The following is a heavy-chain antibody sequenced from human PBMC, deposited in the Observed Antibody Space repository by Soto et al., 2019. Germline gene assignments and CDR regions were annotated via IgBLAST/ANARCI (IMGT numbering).Heavy chain of an antibody. J-gene: IGHJ3*02. CDR1: GFPFSEYA. CDR3: ARDQGGAYFPQDGFDM. V-gene: IGHV3-30-3*01. D-gene: IGHD1-26*01. CDR2: ISYDDGNVR. Sequence: QEQLVESGGGVVQPGRSLRLSCVASGFPFSEYAMHWVRQAPGKGLEWVAVISYDDGNVRYYADSVQGRFTGSRDNSKNTLFLQMDSLRSEDTAVYDCARDQGGAYFPQDGFDMWGQGTVVTVSS.